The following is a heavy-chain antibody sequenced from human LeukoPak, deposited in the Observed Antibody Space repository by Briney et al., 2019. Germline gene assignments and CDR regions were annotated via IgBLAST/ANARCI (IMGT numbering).Heavy chain of an antibody. J-gene: IGHJ3*02. CDR1: GGSISSGGYY. D-gene: IGHD2-15*01. CDR2: IQTSGST. V-gene: IGHV4-61*02. Sequence: SETLSLTCTVSGGSISSGGYYWNWIRQPAGKGLEWIGRIQTSGSTNYNPSVNSRVTISVDTSENQFSLKLSSVTAADTAVYYCATRYCSGGSCYSGAFDIWGQGTMVTVSS. CDR3: ATRYCSGGSCYSGAFDI.